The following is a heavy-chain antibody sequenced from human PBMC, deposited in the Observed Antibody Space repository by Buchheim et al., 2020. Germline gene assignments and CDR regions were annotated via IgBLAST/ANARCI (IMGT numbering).Heavy chain of an antibody. CDR2: ISYDGNNK. V-gene: IGHV3-30*18. Sequence: QVQVVESGGGVVQPGRSLRLSCAASGFTFSRHGMHWVRQAPGKGLEWVAVISYDGNNKNYADSVKGRFTISRDNSKSTLYLQMNSLRAEDTAVYYCAKGRYCISTTCPAIGTDGMDVWDQGTT. CDR3: AKGRYCISTTCPAIGTDGMDV. D-gene: IGHD2-2*01. J-gene: IGHJ6*02. CDR1: GFTFSRHG.